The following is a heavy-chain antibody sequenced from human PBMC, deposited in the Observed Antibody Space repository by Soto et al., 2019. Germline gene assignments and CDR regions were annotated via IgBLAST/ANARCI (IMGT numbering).Heavy chain of an antibody. CDR3: ARYPTGSFSPFDY. CDR2: ISYDGSNK. CDR1: GFTFSSYA. V-gene: IGHV3-30-3*01. Sequence: QVQLVESGGGVVQPGRSLRLSCVGSGFTFSSYAIHWVRQAPGKELEWLAVISYDGSNKFYADSVKGRFTISRDNSKNTLYLQMNSLRGGDTAVYYCARYPTGSFSPFDYWGQGTLVTVSS. D-gene: IGHD1-26*01. J-gene: IGHJ4*02.